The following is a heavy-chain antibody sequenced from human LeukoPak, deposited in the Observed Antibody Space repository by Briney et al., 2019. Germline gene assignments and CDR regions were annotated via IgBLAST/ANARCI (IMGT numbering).Heavy chain of an antibody. CDR2: TYYRSKWYD. CDR1: GDTVSSNSAA. J-gene: IGHJ4*02. CDR3: ARQVGATRYYFDY. Sequence: SQTLSLTCAISGDTVSSNSAAWNWIRQSPSRGLEWLGRTYYRSKWYDDYAVSVKSRITVNPDTSKNQFSLQLNSVTPEDTAVYYCARQVGATRYYFDYWGQGTLVTVSS. V-gene: IGHV6-1*01. D-gene: IGHD1-26*01.